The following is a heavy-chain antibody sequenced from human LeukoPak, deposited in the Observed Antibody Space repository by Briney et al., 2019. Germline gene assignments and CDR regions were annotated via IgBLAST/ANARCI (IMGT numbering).Heavy chain of an antibody. CDR2: TYYRSKWYN. J-gene: IGHJ2*01. Sequence: SQTLSLTCAISGDSVSSNSAAWNWIRQSPSRGLERLGRTYYRSKWYNDYAVSVKSRITINPDTSKNQFSLQLNSVTPEDTAVYYCARGRLVVITRNWYFDLWGRGTLVTVSS. D-gene: IGHD3-22*01. V-gene: IGHV6-1*01. CDR1: GDSVSSNSAA. CDR3: ARGRLVVITRNWYFDL.